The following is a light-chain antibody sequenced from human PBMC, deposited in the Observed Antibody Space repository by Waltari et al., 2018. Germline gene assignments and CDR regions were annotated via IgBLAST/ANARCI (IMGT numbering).Light chain of an antibody. CDR3: LSADSSGTSKV. CDR2: KDT. V-gene: IGLV3-25*03. Sequence: SYELTQPPSVSVSPGQTARITCSGDALPKQYAFWYQQKPGQAPVLIIDKDTQRPSGLPERFSGSSSGTTVTMTISGVQAEDEADYYCLSADSSGTSKVFGGGTK. J-gene: IGLJ3*02. CDR1: ALPKQY.